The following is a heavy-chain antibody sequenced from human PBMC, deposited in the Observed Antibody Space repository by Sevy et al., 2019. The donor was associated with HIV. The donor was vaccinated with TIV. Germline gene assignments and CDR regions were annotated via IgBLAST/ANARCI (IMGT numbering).Heavy chain of an antibody. CDR1: GFTFSTYV. D-gene: IGHD6-13*01. V-gene: IGHV3-13*01. CDR3: ARACAAAGGKSGPIDAFDI. J-gene: IGHJ3*02. CDR2: IGTLTDT. Sequence: GGSLRLSCVASGFTFSTYVMHWVRQVTGKGLEWVSGIGTLTDTYYPDSVKGRFIISRENAKNSLYLQMNSLRAGDTAVYYCARACAAAGGKSGPIDAFDIWGQGTLVTVSS.